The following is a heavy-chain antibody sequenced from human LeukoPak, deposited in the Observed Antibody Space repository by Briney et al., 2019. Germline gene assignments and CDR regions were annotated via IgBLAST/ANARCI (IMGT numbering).Heavy chain of an antibody. CDR2: ISFDDTNK. J-gene: IGHJ4*02. CDR3: ATISGSSDY. V-gene: IGHV3-30-3*01. CDR1: GFSFTKYA. Sequence: GGSLRLSCVGSGFSFTKYAMDWVRQAPGKGLEWVASISFDDTNKAYSDSVKGRFTVSRDNAKNSLYLQMNSLRAEDTAVYYCATISGSSDYWGQGTLVTVSS. D-gene: IGHD3-10*01.